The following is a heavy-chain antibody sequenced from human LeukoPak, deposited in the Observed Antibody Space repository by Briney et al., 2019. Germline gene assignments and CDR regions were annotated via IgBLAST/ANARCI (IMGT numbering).Heavy chain of an antibody. V-gene: IGHV4-30-2*01. CDR1: GGSISSGGYS. J-gene: IGHJ5*02. CDR3: ARVVPAAGGWLDP. D-gene: IGHD2-2*01. CDR2: IYHSGST. Sequence: SQTLSLTCAVSGGSISSGGYSWSWIRQPPGKGLEWIGYIYHSGSTYYNPSLKSRVTISVDRSKNQFSLKLSSVPAADTAVYYCARVVPAAGGWLDPWGQETLVTVSS.